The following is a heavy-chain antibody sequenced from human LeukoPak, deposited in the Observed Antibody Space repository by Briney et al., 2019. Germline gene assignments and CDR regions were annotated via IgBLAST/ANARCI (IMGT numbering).Heavy chain of an antibody. J-gene: IGHJ4*02. Sequence: GGSLRLSCAASGFTFSSYSMNWVRQAPGKGLEWVSSISSSSSYIYYADSVKGRFTIYRDNAKNSLYLQMNSLRAEDTAVYYCARALSYCSGGSCSHDYFDYWGQGTLVTVSS. CDR1: GFTFSSYS. CDR3: ARALSYCSGGSCSHDYFDY. D-gene: IGHD2-15*01. V-gene: IGHV3-21*01. CDR2: ISSSSSYI.